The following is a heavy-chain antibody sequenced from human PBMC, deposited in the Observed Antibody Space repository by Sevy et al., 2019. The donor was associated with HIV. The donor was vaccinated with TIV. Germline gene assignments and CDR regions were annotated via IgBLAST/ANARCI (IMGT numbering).Heavy chain of an antibody. Sequence: GGSLRLSCTASGFTFSSYSMNWVRQAPGKGLEWVSSISYSSFYKYYADSVKGRFTISRDNAKNSLYLQMNSLRADDAAVYYCARDEGSSGFDAFDIWDQGTMVTVSS. J-gene: IGHJ3*02. CDR3: ARDEGSSGFDAFDI. CDR2: ISYSSFYK. V-gene: IGHV3-21*01. CDR1: GFTFSSYS. D-gene: IGHD3-22*01.